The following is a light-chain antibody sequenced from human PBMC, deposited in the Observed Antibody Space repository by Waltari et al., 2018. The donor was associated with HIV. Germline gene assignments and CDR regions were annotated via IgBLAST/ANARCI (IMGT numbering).Light chain of an antibody. Sequence: QSVLTQSPSVSAAPGQRVTISCSGSSPNIGNNDVSWYQQLPGRAPKVRIYDNDKRPSGIPDRFSGSKSGTSATLDITGLQTGDEADYYCATWHTSLRAHVVFGGGTKVTVL. CDR2: DND. V-gene: IGLV1-51*01. CDR1: SPNIGNND. J-gene: IGLJ2*01. CDR3: ATWHTSLRAHVV.